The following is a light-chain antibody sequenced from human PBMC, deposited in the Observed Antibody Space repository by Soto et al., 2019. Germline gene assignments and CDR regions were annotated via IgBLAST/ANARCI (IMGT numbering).Light chain of an antibody. CDR1: SSNIGSNY. CDR2: RNN. CDR3: AAWVDSLSGPV. J-gene: IGLJ3*02. V-gene: IGLV1-47*01. Sequence: QSVLTQPPSASGTPGQRVTISCSGSSSNIGSNYVYWYQQLPGTAPKLLIYRNNQRPSGVPDRFSGSKSGTSASLAISGLRSEDEADYYCAAWVDSLSGPVFCGGTKLTVL.